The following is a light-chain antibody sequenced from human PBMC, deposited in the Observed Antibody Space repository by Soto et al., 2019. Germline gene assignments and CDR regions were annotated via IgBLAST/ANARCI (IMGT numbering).Light chain of an antibody. Sequence: MLLTQSASALSACVGDRFTIPCPASQRIXNRLGCYQRKPGKAPPCLXDYASSLGTGGPSRCSGSGSGTEFTPTISSMHHYDFANYYCQQFNRYPRTFGQGPRLEIK. CDR1: QRIXNR. CDR2: YAS. V-gene: IGKV1-5*01. CDR3: QQFNRYPRT. J-gene: IGKJ5*01.